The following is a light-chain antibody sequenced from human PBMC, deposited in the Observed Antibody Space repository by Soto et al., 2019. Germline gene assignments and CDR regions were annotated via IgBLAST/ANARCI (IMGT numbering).Light chain of an antibody. CDR1: QSVGSH. Sequence: EIVLTQSPATLSLLPGERAALSCRASQSVGSHLAWYQQKPGQPPRLLIYDASNRATGIPARFSGSGSGTDFTLTISSLEPEDFAVYYCQLRTNWPPVTFGQGTRLEIK. V-gene: IGKV3-11*01. J-gene: IGKJ5*01. CDR3: QLRTNWPPVT. CDR2: DAS.